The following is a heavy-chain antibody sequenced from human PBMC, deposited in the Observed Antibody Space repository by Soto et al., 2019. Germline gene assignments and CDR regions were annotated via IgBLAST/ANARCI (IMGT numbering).Heavy chain of an antibody. Sequence: EVQLLESGGGLVQPGGSLRLSCAASGFTFSSYAMSWVRQAPGEGLEWVSIIGRDGGTFYVDSVRGRFTISRDNSKNTLYLQMNSLRAEDMAVYYCARGLNMVRGVTSYYMDVWGKGTTVTVSS. J-gene: IGHJ6*03. D-gene: IGHD3-10*01. CDR1: GFTFSSYA. CDR3: ARGLNMVRGVTSYYMDV. V-gene: IGHV3-23*01. CDR2: IIGRDGGT.